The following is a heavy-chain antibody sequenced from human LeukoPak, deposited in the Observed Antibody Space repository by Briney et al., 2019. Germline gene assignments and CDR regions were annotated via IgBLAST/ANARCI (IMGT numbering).Heavy chain of an antibody. D-gene: IGHD6-19*01. V-gene: IGHV4-39*07. CDR2: IYYNGRT. CDR1: GDSISSSTYY. CDR3: VRDPKSAVAADWFDP. Sequence: SETLSLTCTVSGDSISSSTYYWGWIRQPPGKGLEWIGSIYYNGRTYYSPSLKSRVTISIDTSNRFSLRLDSMTAADTAVYYCVRDPKSAVAADWFDPWGQGTLVTVSS. J-gene: IGHJ5*02.